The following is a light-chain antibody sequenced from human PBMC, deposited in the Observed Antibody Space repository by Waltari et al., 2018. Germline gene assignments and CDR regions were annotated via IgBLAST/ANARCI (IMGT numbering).Light chain of an antibody. CDR2: GAS. CDR1: QSLRT. J-gene: IGKJ1*01. Sequence: EIVMTQSPATLSVSPGERANLSCRASQSLRTLAWYQQKPGQAPRLLIYGASTRATGIPDRFSGSGSGTEFTLTISSLQSEDFADYYCQQYQTWPLTFGQGTKVEIK. V-gene: IGKV3-15*01. CDR3: QQYQTWPLT.